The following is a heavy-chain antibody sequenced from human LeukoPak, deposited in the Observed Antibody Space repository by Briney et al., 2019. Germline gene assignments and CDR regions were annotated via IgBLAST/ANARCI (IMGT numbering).Heavy chain of an antibody. CDR1: GFTFSTYT. D-gene: IGHD2-2*01. Sequence: GGSLRLSCAPSGFTFSTYTMNWVRKAPGKGLEWVSSISSGSSYISYADSLKGRFNISRDNPKNSLYLQINSLRAEDTAVYYCARDACSSTSCFRDYWGQGTRVTVSS. CDR2: ISSGSSYI. V-gene: IGHV3-21*01. J-gene: IGHJ4*02. CDR3: ARDACSSTSCFRDY.